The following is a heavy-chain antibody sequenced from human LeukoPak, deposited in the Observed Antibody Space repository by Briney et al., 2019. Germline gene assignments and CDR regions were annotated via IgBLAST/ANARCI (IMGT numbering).Heavy chain of an antibody. Sequence: SETLSLTCAVYGGSFSGYYWSWIRQPPGKGLEWIGYIYYSGSTNYNPSLKSRVTISVDTSKNQFSLKLSSVTAADTAVYYCARASSITIFGAHYQGYYFDYWGQGTLVTVSS. D-gene: IGHD3-3*01. CDR3: ARASSITIFGAHYQGYYFDY. CDR1: GGSFSGYY. V-gene: IGHV4-59*01. CDR2: IYYSGST. J-gene: IGHJ4*02.